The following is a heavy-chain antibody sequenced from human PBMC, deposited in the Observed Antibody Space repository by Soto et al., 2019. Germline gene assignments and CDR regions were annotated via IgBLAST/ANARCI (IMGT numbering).Heavy chain of an antibody. V-gene: IGHV4-31*03. CDR2: ISYSGIT. D-gene: IGHD3-9*01. CDR1: GGSIRNDNFY. Sequence: QVRLQESGQGLVRPSQTLSLICTVSGGSIRNDNFYWSFLRQRPGTGLAWLGYISYSGITFYNPSLESRLFSSMDPSNDDFSLIVKSVAAAATAMYYCAGDLDGVVTGRGAVAGWGPGTLVTVSS. J-gene: IGHJ3*01. CDR3: AGDLDGVVTGRGAVAG.